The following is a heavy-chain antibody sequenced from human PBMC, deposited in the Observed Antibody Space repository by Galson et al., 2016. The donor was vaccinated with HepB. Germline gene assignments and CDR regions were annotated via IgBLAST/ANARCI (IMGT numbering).Heavy chain of an antibody. CDR2: ISSDGSSI. CDR3: ARAPVGATTDNWVDS. V-gene: IGHV3-74*03. Sequence: SLRLSCAASGFTFSLYWMHWVRQAPGKGLVWVSRISSDGSSIAYADSVKGGFTISRDNAKKTLNLNMNSLRAEDTAVYYCARAPVGATTDNWVDSWGQGTLVTVSS. D-gene: IGHD1-26*01. J-gene: IGHJ5*01. CDR1: GFTFSLYW.